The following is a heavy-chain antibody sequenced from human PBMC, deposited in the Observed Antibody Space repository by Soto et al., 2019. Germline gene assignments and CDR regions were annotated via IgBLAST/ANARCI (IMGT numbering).Heavy chain of an antibody. CDR2: IYYSGYT. V-gene: IGHV4-59*01. CDR1: GASLSGFY. Sequence: SETLSLTCTVSGASLSGFYWSWIRQSPEKGLEWIGYIYYSGYTSYNPSLKSRVTISVDTSKNQFSLNLNSVTAADTAVYYCARGNGYNYYWGQGSPVTVSS. D-gene: IGHD5-12*01. CDR3: ARGNGYNYY. J-gene: IGHJ4*02.